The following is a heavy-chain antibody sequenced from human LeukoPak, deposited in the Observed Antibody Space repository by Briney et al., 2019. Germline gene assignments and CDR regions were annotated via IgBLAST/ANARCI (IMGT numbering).Heavy chain of an antibody. J-gene: IGHJ3*02. CDR2: SGGSGDTT. V-gene: IGHV3-23*01. Sequence: GGSLRLSCVASGFSFSTYAMSGVRQAPGKGLEWDAASGGSGDTTNYADPVRGRFTISRDNSKNTLYVQMNSLRVEDTAVYYCAKEGYCSSTSCHDAFDIWGQGTMVTVSS. CDR1: GFSFSTYA. D-gene: IGHD2-2*01. CDR3: AKEGYCSSTSCHDAFDI.